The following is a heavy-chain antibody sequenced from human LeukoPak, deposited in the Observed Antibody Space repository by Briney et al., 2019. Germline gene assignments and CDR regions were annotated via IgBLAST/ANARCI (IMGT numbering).Heavy chain of an antibody. Sequence: GASLRLSCAASGFTFSSYEMNWVRQAPGKGLEWVSYISSSGSTIYFADSVKGRFTISRDNAKNSLYLQMNSLRAEDTAVYYCARGGVLRFLEWAAPFDYWGQGTLVTVSS. CDR1: GFTFSSYE. J-gene: IGHJ4*02. CDR3: ARGGVLRFLEWAAPFDY. D-gene: IGHD3-3*01. CDR2: ISSSGSTI. V-gene: IGHV3-48*03.